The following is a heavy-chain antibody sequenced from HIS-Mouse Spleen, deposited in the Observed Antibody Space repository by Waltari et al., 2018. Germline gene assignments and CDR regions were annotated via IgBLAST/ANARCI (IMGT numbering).Heavy chain of an antibody. CDR2: IYYSGST. CDR3: AREKGYYGSGSYYYYYYGMDV. Sequence: QVQLQESGPGLVKPSQTLSLTCTVSGGSISSRCYYWSWIRQHPGKGLEWIGYIYYSGSTYYNPSLKSRVTISVDTSKNQFSLKLSSVTAADTAVYYCAREKGYYGSGSYYYYYYGMDVWGQGTTVTVSS. CDR1: GGSISSRCYY. V-gene: IGHV4-31*03. D-gene: IGHD3-10*01. J-gene: IGHJ6*02.